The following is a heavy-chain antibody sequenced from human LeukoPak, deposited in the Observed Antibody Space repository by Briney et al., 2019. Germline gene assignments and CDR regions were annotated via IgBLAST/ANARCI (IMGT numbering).Heavy chain of an antibody. D-gene: IGHD4-17*01. J-gene: IGHJ4*02. CDR1: GFIFSIYG. CDR2: IWYDGSNK. CDR3: VKDRTTSYFDY. Sequence: GTSLRLSCAASGFIFSIYGMHWVRQAPGKGLEWVAVIWYDGSNKYYADSVKGRFTISRDNSKNTLYLQMNRLRAEDTAVYYCVKDRTTSYFDYWGQGTLVTVSS. V-gene: IGHV3-33*06.